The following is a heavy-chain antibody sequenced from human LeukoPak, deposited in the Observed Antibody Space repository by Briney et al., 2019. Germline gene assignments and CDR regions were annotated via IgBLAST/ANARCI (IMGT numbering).Heavy chain of an antibody. D-gene: IGHD1-14*01. V-gene: IGHV4-34*01. CDR1: GGSFSGYY. J-gene: IGHJ6*03. CDR2: INHSGST. CDR3: AGGRPILSGYYYYYYMDV. Sequence: SETLSLTCAVYGGSFSGYYWSWIRQPPGKGLEWIGEINHSGSTNYSPSLKSRVTISVDTSKNQFSLKLSSVTAADTAVYYCAGGRPILSGYYYYYYMDVWGKGTTVTVSS.